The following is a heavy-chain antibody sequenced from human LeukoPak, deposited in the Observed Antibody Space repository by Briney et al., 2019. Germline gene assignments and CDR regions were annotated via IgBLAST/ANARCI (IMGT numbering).Heavy chain of an antibody. J-gene: IGHJ3*02. CDR1: GYTFTGYY. CDR2: INPNNGGT. CDR3: AGEDNSSGYRPFDI. D-gene: IGHD3-22*01. V-gene: IGHV1-2*06. Sequence: ASVKVSCKASGYTFTGYYIHWVRQAPGQGLEWMGRINPNNGGTNYAQKFQGRVTMTRDMSISIAYMELSRLRSDDTAVYYCAGEDNSSGYRPFDIWGQGTMVTVPS.